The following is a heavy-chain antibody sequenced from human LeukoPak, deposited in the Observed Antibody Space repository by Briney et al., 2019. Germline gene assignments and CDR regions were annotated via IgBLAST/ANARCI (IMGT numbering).Heavy chain of an antibody. D-gene: IGHD5-18*01. V-gene: IGHV3-73*01. CDR3: TRHLDTAMVALFMDV. CDR2: IRSKANSYAT. CDR1: GFTFSGSA. Sequence: PGGSLRLSCAASGFTFSGSAMHGVRQASGKGLGWVGRIRSKANSYATAYAASVKGRFTISRDDSKNTAYLQMNSLKTEDTAMYYCTRHLDTAMVALFMDVWGKGTTVTVSS. J-gene: IGHJ6*03.